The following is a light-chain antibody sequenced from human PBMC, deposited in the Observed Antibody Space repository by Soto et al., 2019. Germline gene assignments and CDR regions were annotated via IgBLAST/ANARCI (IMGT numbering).Light chain of an antibody. CDR1: SSDVGNYNY. Sequence: QSALTQPPSASGSPGQSVTISCTGTSSDVGNYNYVSWYQQYPGKAPKLMIYEVNKRPSGVPDRFSGSKSGNTASLTVSGLRAEDEARYFCTSYAAGKNVVFGGGTKVAVL. CDR3: TSYAAGKNVV. J-gene: IGLJ2*01. V-gene: IGLV2-8*01. CDR2: EVN.